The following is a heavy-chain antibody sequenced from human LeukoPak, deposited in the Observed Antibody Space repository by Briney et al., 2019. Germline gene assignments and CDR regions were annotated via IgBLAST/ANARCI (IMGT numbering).Heavy chain of an antibody. CDR2: ISGSGGTT. D-gene: IGHD1-14*01. Sequence: GGSLRLSCAASGFTFSNYAMNWVRQAPGKGLEWVSVISGSGGTTYYADSVKGRFTISRDSSKNTLYLQMNSLRAEDTAVYYCAKVSGGGLYYDGMDVWGQGTTVTVSS. J-gene: IGHJ6*02. V-gene: IGHV3-23*01. CDR3: AKVSGGGLYYDGMDV. CDR1: GFTFSNYA.